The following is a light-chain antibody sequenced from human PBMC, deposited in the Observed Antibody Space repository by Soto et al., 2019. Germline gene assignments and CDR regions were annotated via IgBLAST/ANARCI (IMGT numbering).Light chain of an antibody. CDR3: FSFTTTSTHV. J-gene: IGLJ1*01. V-gene: IGLV1-44*01. CDR1: RSNIGSNT. Sequence: QSVLTQPPSGYGTPGQRVTVSCSGGRSNIGSNTVHWYQQLPGAAPKLLIYRDNQRPSGVSNRFSGSKSGNTAYLTISGLQVEDEAEYFCFSFTTTSTHVFGTGTKFTVL. CDR2: RDN.